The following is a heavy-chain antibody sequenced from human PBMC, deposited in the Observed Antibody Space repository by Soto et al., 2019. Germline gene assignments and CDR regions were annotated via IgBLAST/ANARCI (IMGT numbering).Heavy chain of an antibody. Sequence: QVQLVHSGAEMKKPGSSVKVSCQSSRGTFNTYAMNWVRQAPGQGPELMGEISPMFGAANYAPKFQGRVTMTADKSTGTSYMQLSSLTSEDTALYFCAREVQVHTPAFVYWGQGTLVTVSS. V-gene: IGHV1-69*06. CDR3: AREVQVHTPAFVY. J-gene: IGHJ4*02. CDR1: RGTFNTYA. CDR2: ISPMFGAA. D-gene: IGHD3-10*01.